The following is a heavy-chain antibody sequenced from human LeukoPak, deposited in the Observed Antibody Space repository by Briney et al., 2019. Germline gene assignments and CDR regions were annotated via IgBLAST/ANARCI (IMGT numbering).Heavy chain of an antibody. CDR3: AKDMATVTSTTFDY. CDR2: ISGSGGST. D-gene: IGHD4-17*01. V-gene: IGHV3-23*01. Sequence: HPGGSLRLSRAASGFTFSSYAMSWVRQAPGKGLEWVSAISGSGGSTYYADSVKGRFTISRDNSKNTLYLQMNSLRAEDTAVYYCAKDMATVTSTTFDYWGQGTLVTVSS. J-gene: IGHJ4*02. CDR1: GFTFSSYA.